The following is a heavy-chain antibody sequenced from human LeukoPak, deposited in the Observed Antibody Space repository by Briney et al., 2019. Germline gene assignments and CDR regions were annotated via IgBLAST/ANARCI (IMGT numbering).Heavy chain of an antibody. CDR2: IYYSGST. V-gene: IGHV4-59*01. J-gene: IGHJ4*02. D-gene: IGHD2-21*01. CDR1: GGSISSYY. Sequence: RSSETLSLTCTVAGGSISSYYWSWIRQPPGKGLEWIGYIYYSGSTNYNPSLKSRVTISVDTSKNQFSLKLSSVTAADTAVYYCARIRDYYFDYWGQGTLVTVSS. CDR3: ARIRDYYFDY.